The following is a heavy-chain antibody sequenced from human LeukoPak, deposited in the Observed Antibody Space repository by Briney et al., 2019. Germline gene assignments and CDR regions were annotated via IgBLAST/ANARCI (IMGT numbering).Heavy chain of an antibody. CDR1: GFTFDDYA. CDR2: ISGDGGST. CDR3: ARDPKGLVGAPFDY. Sequence: GGSLRPSCAASGFTFDDYAMHWVRRAPGKGLEWVSLISGDGGSTYYADSVKGRFTISRDNSKNSLYLQMNSLRTEDTALYYCARDPKGLVGAPFDYWGQGTLVTVSS. D-gene: IGHD1-26*01. J-gene: IGHJ4*02. V-gene: IGHV3-43*02.